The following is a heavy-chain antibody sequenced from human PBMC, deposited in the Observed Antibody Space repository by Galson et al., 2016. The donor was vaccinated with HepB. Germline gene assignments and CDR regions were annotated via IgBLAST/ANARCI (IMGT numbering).Heavy chain of an antibody. CDR2: VNPAGTYT. CDR3: VRANAVFGGSK. Sequence: SLRLSCAASGFPFSSDWMYWVRQTPGEGLVWLSRVNPAGTYTRHADSVRGRFIISRDNAKSTLYLQMNGLRADGAGLYYCVRANAVFGGSKWGQGTLVTVSS. CDR1: GFPFSSDW. J-gene: IGHJ4*02. V-gene: IGHV3-74*01. D-gene: IGHD3-16*01.